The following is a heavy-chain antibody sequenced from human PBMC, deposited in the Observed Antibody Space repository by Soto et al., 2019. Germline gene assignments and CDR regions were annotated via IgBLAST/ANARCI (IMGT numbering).Heavy chain of an antibody. CDR1: GFAFSPKA. CDR3: AKDKGAAGVFDY. J-gene: IGHJ4*02. D-gene: IGHD6-13*01. Sequence: EVQLLESGGGLVQPGGSLRLSCAASGFAFSPKALTWVRQAPGKGLEWVSAITGRGDTTDYADSVKGRFTISRDNSKNTLYLQMNSLRAEDTAVYYCAKDKGAAGVFDYWGQGTLVTVSS. V-gene: IGHV3-23*01. CDR2: ITGRGDTT.